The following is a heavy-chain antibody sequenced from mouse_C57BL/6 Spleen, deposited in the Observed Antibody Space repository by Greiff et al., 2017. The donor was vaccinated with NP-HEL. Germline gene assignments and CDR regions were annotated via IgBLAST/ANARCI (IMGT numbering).Heavy chain of an antibody. D-gene: IGHD2-5*01. V-gene: IGHV1-63*01. J-gene: IGHJ1*03. Sequence: QVQLQQSGAELVRPGTSVKMSCKASGYTFTNYWIGWAKQRPGHGLEWIGDIYPGGGYTNYNEKFKGKATLTADKSSSTAYMQFSSLTSQDSAIYYCARYSNYEWYFDVWGTGTTVTVSS. CDR3: ARYSNYEWYFDV. CDR1: GYTFTNYW. CDR2: IYPGGGYT.